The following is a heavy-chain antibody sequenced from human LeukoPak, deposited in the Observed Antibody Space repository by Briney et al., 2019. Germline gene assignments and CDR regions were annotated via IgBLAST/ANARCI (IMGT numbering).Heavy chain of an antibody. CDR3: ARIFIRNGYSSYFDC. V-gene: IGHV4-38-2*02. J-gene: IGHJ4*02. D-gene: IGHD5-18*01. Sequence: PAATLALTCTVSGFPSGSGDYWGWVRQPPGAGLEWIGSVYQSGTTYYNPSLKSRVTTSVDMSKNQFSLRLRPVTAADTAVYYCARIFIRNGYSSYFDCWGQGTLVTVSS. CDR1: GFPSGSGDY. CDR2: VYQSGTT.